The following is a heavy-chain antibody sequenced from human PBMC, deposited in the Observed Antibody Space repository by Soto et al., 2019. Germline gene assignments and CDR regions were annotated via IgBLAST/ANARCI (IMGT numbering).Heavy chain of an antibody. D-gene: IGHD3-10*01. Sequence: GGSLRLSCVASGFTLGNYGMHWVRQAPGKGLEWIALIWYEGTTKYSTDSMKGRFSISRDQSKSTLYLQVNSLRAEDTATYYCARDVGSSGSSRWFDTWGQGTLVTVSS. J-gene: IGHJ5*02. CDR3: ARDVGSSGSSRWFDT. CDR2: IWYEGTTK. V-gene: IGHV3-33*01. CDR1: GFTLGNYG.